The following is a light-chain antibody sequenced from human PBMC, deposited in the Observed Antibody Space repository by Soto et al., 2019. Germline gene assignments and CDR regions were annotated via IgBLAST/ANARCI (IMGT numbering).Light chain of an antibody. CDR2: KAS. CDR3: QQYNGLPTWT. J-gene: IGKJ1*01. CDR1: QNINIW. Sequence: DLQMTQSPSTLSASVGDRVTITCRASQNINIWLAWHQQKPGTAPKLLIYKASTLESGVPSRFSGNGSGTDFTLTISSLQPDDSATYYCQQYNGLPTWTFGQGTKVEMK. V-gene: IGKV1-5*03.